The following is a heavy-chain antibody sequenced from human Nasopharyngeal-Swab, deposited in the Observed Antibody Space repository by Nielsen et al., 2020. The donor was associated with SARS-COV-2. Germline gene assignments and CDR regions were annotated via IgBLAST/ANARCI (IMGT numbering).Heavy chain of an antibody. CDR2: IWYDGSNK. CDR3: ARDGGVYYGSGSYHPTYYGMDV. CDR1: GFTFSSYG. J-gene: IGHJ6*02. Sequence: GRSLRLSCAASGFTFSSYGMHWVRQAPGKGLEWVAVIWYDGSNKYYADSVKGRFTISRDNFKNTLYLQMNSLRAEDTAVYYCARDGGVYYGSGSYHPTYYGMDVWGQGTTVTVSS. V-gene: IGHV3-33*01. D-gene: IGHD3-10*01.